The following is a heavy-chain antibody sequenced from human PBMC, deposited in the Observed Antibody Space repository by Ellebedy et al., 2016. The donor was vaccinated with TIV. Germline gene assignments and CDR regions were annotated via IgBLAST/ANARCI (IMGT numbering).Heavy chain of an antibody. V-gene: IGHV4-34*01. D-gene: IGHD3-3*01. CDR2: VNHSGNT. Sequence: MPSETLSLTCAVFGGSFNDYFWTWIRQPPGKGLEWIGEVNHSGNTNYNPSLKSRVTISVGTSKNQCSLKLNSVTAADTAVYYCARKGNESDGYYTNYFDNWGQGTLVTVSS. CDR1: GGSFNDYF. CDR3: ARKGNESDGYYTNYFDN. J-gene: IGHJ4*02.